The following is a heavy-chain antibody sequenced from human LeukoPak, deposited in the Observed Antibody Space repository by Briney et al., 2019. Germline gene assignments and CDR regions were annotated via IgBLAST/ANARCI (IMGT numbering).Heavy chain of an antibody. J-gene: IGHJ4*02. CDR3: ARDVDSSSWYTLAIDY. CDR1: GFTFSSYS. Sequence: GGSLRLSCAASGFTFSSYSMNWVRQAPGKGLEWVSYISSSSSTIYYADSVKGRFTISRDNAKNSLYLQVNSLRAEDTAVYYRARDVDSSSWYTLAIDYWGQGTLVTVSS. V-gene: IGHV3-48*01. CDR2: ISSSSSTI. D-gene: IGHD6-13*01.